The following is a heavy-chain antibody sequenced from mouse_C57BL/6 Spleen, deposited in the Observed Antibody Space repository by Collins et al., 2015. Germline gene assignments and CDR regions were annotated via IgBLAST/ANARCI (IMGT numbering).Heavy chain of an antibody. Sequence: KASGYTFISYWMHWVKQRPGQGREWIRNINPSNGGTNYNEKFKRKTTLTVDKSSSTAYMQLSSLTSEDSAVYYCARWGYDYDGFAYWGQGTLVTVSA. CDR2: INPSNGGT. CDR3: ARWGYDYDGFAY. V-gene: IGHV1-53*01. CDR1: GYTFISYW. J-gene: IGHJ3*01. D-gene: IGHD2-4*01.